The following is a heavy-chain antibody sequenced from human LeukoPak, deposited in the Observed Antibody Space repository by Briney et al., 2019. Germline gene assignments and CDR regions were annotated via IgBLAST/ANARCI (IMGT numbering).Heavy chain of an antibody. Sequence: GGSLRLSCAVSGLTFNNYAMSWVRQAPGKGLEWVSAISKSGDHTYYAASAKGRFTIYRDNSKNTQYLQMNSLRAEDTAVYYCATSWGPDTSAFRWGRNGMDVWGQGTTVIVS. CDR2: ISKSGDHT. D-gene: IGHD3-16*01. CDR1: GLTFNNYA. J-gene: IGHJ6*02. V-gene: IGHV3-23*01. CDR3: ATSWGPDTSAFRWGRNGMDV.